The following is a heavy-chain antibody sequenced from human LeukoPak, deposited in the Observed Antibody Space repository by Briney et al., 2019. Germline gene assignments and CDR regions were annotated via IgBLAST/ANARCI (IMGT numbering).Heavy chain of an antibody. V-gene: IGHV3-48*01. J-gene: IGHJ6*04. D-gene: IGHD3-10*02. CDR1: GFSFSSYN. Sequence: PGGSLRLSCAASGFSFSSYNMNWVRQAPGKGLEWISYISSTRPTIYYADSVKGRFTISRDDAKSSLYLQMNSLRAEDTAVYYCAELGITMIGGVWGKGTTVTISS. CDR3: AELGITMIGGV. CDR2: ISSTRPTI.